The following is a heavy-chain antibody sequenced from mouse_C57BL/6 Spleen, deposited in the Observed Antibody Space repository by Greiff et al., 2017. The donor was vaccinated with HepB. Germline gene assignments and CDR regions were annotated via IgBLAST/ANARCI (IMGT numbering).Heavy chain of an antibody. CDR3: ARLRDGYYRAMDY. J-gene: IGHJ4*01. CDR1: GFTFSDYG. V-gene: IGHV5-17*01. Sequence: EVMLVESGGGLVKPGGSLKLSCAASGFTFSDYGMHWVRQAPEKGLEWVAYISSGSSTIYYADTVKGRFTISRDNAKNTLFLQMTSLRSGDTAMYYCARLRDGYYRAMDYWGQGTSVTVSS. CDR2: ISSGSSTI. D-gene: IGHD2-3*01.